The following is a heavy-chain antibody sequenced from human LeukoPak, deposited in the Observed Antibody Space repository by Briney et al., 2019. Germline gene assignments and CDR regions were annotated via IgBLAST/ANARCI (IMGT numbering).Heavy chain of an antibody. CDR1: GYTLTELS. CDR3: ATYAVEMATFGFDP. J-gene: IGHJ5*02. CDR2: FDPEDGET. D-gene: IGHD5-24*01. V-gene: IGHV1-24*01. Sequence: ASVKVSCKVSGYTLTELSMHWVRQAPGKGLEWMGGFDPEDGETIYAQTFQGRVTMTEDTSTDTAYMELSSLRSEDTAVYYCATYAVEMATFGFDPWGQGTLVTVSS.